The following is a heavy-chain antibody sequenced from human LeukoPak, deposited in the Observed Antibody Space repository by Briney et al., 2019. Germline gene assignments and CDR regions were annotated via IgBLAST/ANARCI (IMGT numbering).Heavy chain of an antibody. CDR1: GYSFTSYW. V-gene: IGHV5-51*01. D-gene: IGHD2-2*01. J-gene: IGHJ5*02. CDR2: IYPGDSDT. Sequence: GESLKISCKGSGYSFTSYWIGWVRQMPGKGLEWMGIIYPGDSDTRYSPSFQGQVTISADKSISTAYLQWSSLKASDTAMYYCARTRYCSSTSCSPWFDPWGQGTLVTVSS. CDR3: ARTRYCSSTSCSPWFDP.